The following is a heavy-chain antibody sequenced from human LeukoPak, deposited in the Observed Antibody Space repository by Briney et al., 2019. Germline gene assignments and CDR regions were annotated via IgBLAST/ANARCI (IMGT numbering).Heavy chain of an antibody. CDR2: IYPCDSDT. V-gene: IGHV5-51*01. J-gene: IGHJ4*02. D-gene: IGHD3-16*01. Sequence: GESLKISCKGSGYRFTSYWIGWVRQMPGKGLELMGMIYPCDSDTKYKPSFQGQVTISADTSISNSYLQWSSLAASDTAMFYCACWRSDSIDYWGQGTLVTVSS. CDR3: ACWRSDSIDY. CDR1: GYRFTSYW.